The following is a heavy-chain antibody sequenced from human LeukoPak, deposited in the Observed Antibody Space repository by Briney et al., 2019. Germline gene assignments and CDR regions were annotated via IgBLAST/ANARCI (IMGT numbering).Heavy chain of an antibody. V-gene: IGHV3-30*02. Sequence: GGSLRLSCAASGFTFSSYGMHWVRQAPGKGLEWVAFIRYDGSNKYYADSVKGRFTISRDNSMNTLYLQMNSLRAEDTAVYYCAKGDEIVVVPAAIRDWGQGTLVTVSS. J-gene: IGHJ4*02. D-gene: IGHD2-2*02. CDR1: GFTFSSYG. CDR2: IRYDGSNK. CDR3: AKGDEIVVVPAAIRD.